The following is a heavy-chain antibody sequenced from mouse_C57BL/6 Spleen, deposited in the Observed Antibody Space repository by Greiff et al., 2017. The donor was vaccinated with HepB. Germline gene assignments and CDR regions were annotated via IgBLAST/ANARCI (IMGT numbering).Heavy chain of an antibody. CDR2: IDPENGDT. D-gene: IGHD2-4*01. CDR1: GFNIKDDY. V-gene: IGHV14-4*01. Sequence: EVKLVESGAELVRPGASVKLSCTASGFNIKDDYMHWVKQRPEQGLEWIGWIDPENGDTKYASTFPGKATITADTSSNTAYLQLSSLTSEATAVYYCTLIYHDYDRYFDVWGTGTTVTVSS. J-gene: IGHJ1*03. CDR3: TLIYHDYDRYFDV.